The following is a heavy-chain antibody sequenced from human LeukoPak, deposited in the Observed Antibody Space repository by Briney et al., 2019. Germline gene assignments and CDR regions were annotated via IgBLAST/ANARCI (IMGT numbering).Heavy chain of an antibody. D-gene: IGHD7-27*01. J-gene: IGHJ4*02. CDR3: ARFARSGDLQGGGYFDY. V-gene: IGHV3-48*03. CDR2: ISSGGSII. CDR1: GFIFSSYE. Sequence: GGSLRLSCAASGFIFSSYETNWVRQAPGKGLEWVSYISSGGSIIYYADSVRGRFTISRDNAKNSLYLQMNSLRAEDTAVYYCARFARSGDLQGGGYFDYWGQGTLVTVSS.